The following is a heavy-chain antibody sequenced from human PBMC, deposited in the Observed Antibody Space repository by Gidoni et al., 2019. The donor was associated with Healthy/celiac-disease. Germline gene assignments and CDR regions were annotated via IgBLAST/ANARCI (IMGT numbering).Heavy chain of an antibody. CDR2: IIPIFGTA. V-gene: IGHV1-69*01. D-gene: IGHD6-6*01. Sequence: QVQLVQSGAEVKKPGSSVTVSCKASGGTFSSYAISWVRQAPGQGLEWMGGIIPIFGTANYAQKFQGRVTITAYESTSTAYMELSSLRSEDTAVYYCARSYSSSSPDNWYFDLWGRGTLVTVSS. CDR1: GGTFSSYA. CDR3: ARSYSSSSPDNWYFDL. J-gene: IGHJ2*01.